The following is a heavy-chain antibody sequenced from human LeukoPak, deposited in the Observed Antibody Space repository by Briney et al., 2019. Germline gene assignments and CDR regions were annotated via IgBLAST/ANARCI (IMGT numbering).Heavy chain of an antibody. V-gene: IGHV4-59*01. J-gene: IGHJ6*03. D-gene: IGHD5-18*01. CDR1: GGSISSYY. CDR3: ARADRDTYYYYYMDV. CDR2: IYYSGST. Sequence: PSETLSLTCTVSGGSISSYYWSWLRQPPGKGLEWIGYIYYSGSTNYNPSLKSRVTISVDTSKNQFSLKLSSVTAADTAVYYCARADRDTYYYYYMDVWGKGTTVTVSS.